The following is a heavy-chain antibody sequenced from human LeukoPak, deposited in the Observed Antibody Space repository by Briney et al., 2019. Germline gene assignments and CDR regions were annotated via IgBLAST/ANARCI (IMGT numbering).Heavy chain of an antibody. CDR2: TSYDETNK. V-gene: IGHV3-30-3*01. CDR3: ARFNSSGWSRPLDC. Sequence: HPGGSLRLSCAASGFTFSTYTMHWVRQAPGKGLEWVAVTSYDETNKYYTDSVKGRFTLSRDNSKNTLFLQMNSLGPEDTAIYYCARFNSSGWSRPLDCWGQGTLVTVSS. CDR1: GFTFSTYT. D-gene: IGHD6-19*01. J-gene: IGHJ4*02.